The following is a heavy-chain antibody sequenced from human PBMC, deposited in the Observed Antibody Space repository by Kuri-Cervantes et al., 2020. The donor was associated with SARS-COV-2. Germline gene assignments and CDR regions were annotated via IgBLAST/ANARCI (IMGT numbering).Heavy chain of an antibody. D-gene: IGHD3-3*01. CDR3: VTHYDFWSAFDY. Sequence: ESLKISCTVSGGSISSSSYYWGWIRQPPGKGLEWIGSIYYSGSTYYNPSLKSRVTISVDTSKNQFSLKLSSVTAADTAVYYCVTHYDFWSAFDYWGQGTLVTVSS. V-gene: IGHV4-39*01. CDR2: IYYSGST. CDR1: GGSISSSSYY. J-gene: IGHJ4*02.